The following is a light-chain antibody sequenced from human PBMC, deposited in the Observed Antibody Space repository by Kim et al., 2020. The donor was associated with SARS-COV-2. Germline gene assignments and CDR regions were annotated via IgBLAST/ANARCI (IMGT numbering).Light chain of an antibody. V-gene: IGKV3-15*01. CDR2: GAS. CDR3: QQYDNWPLLT. J-gene: IGKJ4*01. Sequence: EIVMTQSPATLSVSPGERATLSCRASQSVSNNLAWYQQKPGQAPRLLIYGASTRATGIPARFSGSGSETEFTLTISSLQSEDFAVYYCQQYDNWPLLTFGGGSKVEIK. CDR1: QSVSNN.